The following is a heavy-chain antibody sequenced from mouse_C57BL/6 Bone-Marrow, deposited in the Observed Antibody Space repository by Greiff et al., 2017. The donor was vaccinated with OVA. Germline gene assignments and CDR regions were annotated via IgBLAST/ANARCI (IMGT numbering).Heavy chain of an antibody. J-gene: IGHJ3*01. CDR1: GFNIKDYY. D-gene: IGHD1-1*01. CDR2: IDPEDGDT. Sequence: EVQLQQSGAELVRPGASVKLSCTASGFNIKDYYMNWVKQRPEKGLEWIGRIDPEDGDTAYAPKFQGKATMTADTSSNTAYLQLSSLTSEDTAVYYCTTSYYGSSWAYWGQGTLVTVSA. V-gene: IGHV14-1*01. CDR3: TTSYYGSSWAY.